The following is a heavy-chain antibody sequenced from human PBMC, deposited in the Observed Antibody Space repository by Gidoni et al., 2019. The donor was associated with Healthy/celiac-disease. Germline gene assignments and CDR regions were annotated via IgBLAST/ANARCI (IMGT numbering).Heavy chain of an antibody. J-gene: IGHJ6*02. V-gene: IGHV3-7*03. Sequence: EVQLVESGGGLVQPGGSLRLSCAASGCSLRSYWMSWVRQAPGKGLEWVANIKQDGSEKDNVDSGKGRFTISRDNAKNSLYLQMNSLRAEDTAVYYCARDSYYYGMDVWGQGTTVTVSS. CDR1: GCSLRSYW. CDR2: IKQDGSEK. CDR3: ARDSYYYGMDV.